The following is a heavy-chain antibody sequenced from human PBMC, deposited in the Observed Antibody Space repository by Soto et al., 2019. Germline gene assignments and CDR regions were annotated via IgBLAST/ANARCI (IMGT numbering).Heavy chain of an antibody. CDR3: ATDETGDSYYFYYGLDV. Sequence: QMQLVQSVAEVRRPGSSVKVSCKASGDTINTYTINWVRQAPGQGLYRLGGISPGFDAVDHAQKFQGRLIITADVSTNTVYMELISLTSDDTAVYFCATDETGDSYYFYYGLDVWGQGTTVTVSS. J-gene: IGHJ6*02. V-gene: IGHV1-69*01. CDR1: GDTINTYT. CDR2: ISPGFDAV. D-gene: IGHD7-27*01.